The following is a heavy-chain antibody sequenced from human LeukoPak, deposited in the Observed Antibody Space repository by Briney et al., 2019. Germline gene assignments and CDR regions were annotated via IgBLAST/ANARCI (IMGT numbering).Heavy chain of an antibody. Sequence: SETLSLTCTVSGGSISGYYYYWIRQPPGKGLEWIGYVHYSGSTNYNPSLKSRLTISIDKSKNQFSLKLSSVTAADTAMYYCARESTTVAGTFDYWGQGTLVTVSS. CDR1: GGSISGYY. CDR3: ARESTTVAGTFDY. J-gene: IGHJ4*02. CDR2: VHYSGST. V-gene: IGHV4-59*12. D-gene: IGHD6-19*01.